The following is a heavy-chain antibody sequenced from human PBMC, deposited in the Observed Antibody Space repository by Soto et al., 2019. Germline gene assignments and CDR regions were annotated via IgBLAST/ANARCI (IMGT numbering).Heavy chain of an antibody. D-gene: IGHD6-19*01. J-gene: IGHJ3*02. V-gene: IGHV4-59*01. Sequence: SETLSLTCTVSGGSISSYYWSWIRQTPGKGLEWIGFIYYSGSTNYNPSLKSRVTISVDSSKNEFSLKVSSVTAADTAVYYCARDSYSSGWTGAFDIWGQGTMVTVSS. CDR2: IYYSGST. CDR1: GGSISSYY. CDR3: ARDSYSSGWTGAFDI.